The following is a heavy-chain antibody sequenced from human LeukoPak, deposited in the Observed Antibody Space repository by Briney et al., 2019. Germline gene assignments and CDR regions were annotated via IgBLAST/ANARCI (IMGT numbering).Heavy chain of an antibody. D-gene: IGHD2-2*01. CDR3: AKDSGIVVVPAAMNY. J-gene: IGHJ4*02. CDR2: ISGSGGST. CDR1: GFTFSSYA. Sequence: GGSLRLSCAASGFTFSSYAMSWVPQAPGKGLECVSAISGSGGSTYYADSVKGRFTISRDNSKNTLYLQMNSLRAEDTAVYYCAKDSGIVVVPAAMNYWGQGTLVTVSS. V-gene: IGHV3-23*01.